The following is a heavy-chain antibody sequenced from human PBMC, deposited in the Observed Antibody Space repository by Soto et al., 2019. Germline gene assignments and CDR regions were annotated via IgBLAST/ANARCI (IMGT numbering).Heavy chain of an antibody. CDR2: ISPSGSP. CDR3: ARGVLA. Sequence: TLSLTCSVSGGSVNSGGYSWSWIRQPPVKGLEWIGFISPSGSPAYNPSLKSRVTISVDRSNNQISLELSSVTAADTAVYYCARGVLAWGPGTLVNVSS. J-gene: IGHJ5*02. D-gene: IGHD2-8*01. V-gene: IGHV4-30-2*01. CDR1: GGSVNSGGYS.